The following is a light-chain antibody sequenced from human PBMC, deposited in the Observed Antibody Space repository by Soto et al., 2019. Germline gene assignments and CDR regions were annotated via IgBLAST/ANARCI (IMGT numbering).Light chain of an antibody. CDR3: QQYNGT. CDR2: GAS. J-gene: IGKJ1*01. V-gene: IGKV3-15*01. Sequence: EIVITQSPATLSVSPGERATLSCRASQSVSSNLAWYQQKPGQAPRLLIYGASTRATGIPARFSGSGSGTEFTLTISSLQSEDFAVYYCQQYNGTFGQGTKVDIK. CDR1: QSVSSN.